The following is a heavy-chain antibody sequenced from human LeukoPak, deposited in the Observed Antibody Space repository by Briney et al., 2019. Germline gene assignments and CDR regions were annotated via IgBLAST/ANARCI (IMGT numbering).Heavy chain of an antibody. Sequence: PSDTLTLTCTVWGRLISRYYWSWPREPTGKGLEGLGYIYYSGSTHYNPSLKSRVTISVDTSKNQFSLKLSSVTAADTAVYYCARSVEGYCSGDNCFSYSYYMDVWGKGTTVTVSS. CDR1: GRLISRYY. V-gene: IGHV4-59*07. J-gene: IGHJ6*03. CDR2: IYYSGST. CDR3: ARSVEGYCSGDNCFSYSYYMDV. D-gene: IGHD2-15*01.